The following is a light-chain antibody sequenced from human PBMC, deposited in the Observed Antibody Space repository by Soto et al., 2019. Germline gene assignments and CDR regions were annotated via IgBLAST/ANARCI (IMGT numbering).Light chain of an antibody. J-gene: IGLJ1*01. CDR3: CSYAGSSTYV. Sequence: ALTQPASVSGSPGQSITISCTGTSSDVGSYNLVSWYQHHPGKAPKLMIYEGSKRPSGVSNRFSGSKSGNTASLTISGLQAEDEADYYCCSYAGSSTYVFGTGTKLTVL. CDR1: SSDVGSYNL. V-gene: IGLV2-23*01. CDR2: EGS.